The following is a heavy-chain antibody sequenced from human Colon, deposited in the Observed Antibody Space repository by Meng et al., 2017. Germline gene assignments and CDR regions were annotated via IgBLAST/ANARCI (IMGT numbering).Heavy chain of an antibody. V-gene: IGHV4-59*02. CDR1: GGSVTSSY. J-gene: IGHJ3*01. CDR3: ARWGETVRGFVV. CDR2: IHHSGDT. Sequence: GSLRLSCTVSGGSVTSSYLNWMRQSPEKGLEWIGYIHHSGDTKKNPSLKSRVSMSVDTSKNQFFLWMTSVNAADTAVYYCARWGETVRGFVVLGQG. D-gene: IGHD1-14*01.